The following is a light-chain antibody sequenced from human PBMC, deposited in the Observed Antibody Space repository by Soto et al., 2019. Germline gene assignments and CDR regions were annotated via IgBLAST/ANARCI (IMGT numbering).Light chain of an antibody. V-gene: IGLV2-14*03. CDR1: SSDVGGFNS. CDR2: DVV. CDR3: SSNKTTMTNV. J-gene: IGLJ1*01. Sequence: QSVLTQPASVSGSPGQSITISCTGTSSDVGGFNSVSWYQLRPGTAPKLILYDVVDRPSGVSYRFSGSKSGNTASLTISGLQVADGADYFCSSNKTTMTNVLGSGTKVPVL.